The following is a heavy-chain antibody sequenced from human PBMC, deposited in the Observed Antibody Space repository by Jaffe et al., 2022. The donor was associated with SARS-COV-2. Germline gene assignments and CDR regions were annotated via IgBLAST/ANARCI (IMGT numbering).Heavy chain of an antibody. CDR1: GGSISSGSYY. Sequence: QVQLQESGPGLVKPSQTLSLTCTVSGGSISSGSYYWSWIRQPAGKGLEWIGRIYTSGSTNYNPSLKSRVTISVDTSKNQFSLKLSSVTAADTAVYYCARGFEYSSGSEFDYWGQGTLVTVSS. J-gene: IGHJ4*02. CDR3: ARGFEYSSGSEFDY. CDR2: IYTSGST. D-gene: IGHD6-19*01. V-gene: IGHV4-61*02.